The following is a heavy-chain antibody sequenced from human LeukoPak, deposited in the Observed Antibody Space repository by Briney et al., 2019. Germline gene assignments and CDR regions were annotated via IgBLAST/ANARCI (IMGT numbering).Heavy chain of an antibody. CDR1: GFTFSSYA. J-gene: IGHJ6*02. CDR3: AKDLGCSSTSCYYGMDV. D-gene: IGHD2-2*01. Sequence: PGRSLRLSCAASGFTFSSYAMHWVRQAPGKGLEWVAVISYDGSNKYYADSVKGRFTISRDNSKNTLYLQMNSLRAEDTAVYYCAKDLGCSSTSCYYGMDVWGQGTTVTVSS. V-gene: IGHV3-30*04. CDR2: ISYDGSNK.